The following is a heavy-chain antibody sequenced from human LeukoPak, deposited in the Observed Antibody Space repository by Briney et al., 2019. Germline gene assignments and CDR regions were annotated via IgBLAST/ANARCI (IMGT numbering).Heavy chain of an antibody. J-gene: IGHJ4*02. CDR1: GGSISSSSYY. CDR2: IYYSGST. CDR3: ARDGGYSYGFDY. Sequence: PSETLSLTCTVSGGSISSSSYYWGWIRQPPGKGLEWIGSIYYSGSTYYNPSLKSRVIISVDTSKNQFSLKLSSVTAADTAVYYCARDGGYSYGFDYWGQGTLVTVSS. V-gene: IGHV4-39*07. D-gene: IGHD5-18*01.